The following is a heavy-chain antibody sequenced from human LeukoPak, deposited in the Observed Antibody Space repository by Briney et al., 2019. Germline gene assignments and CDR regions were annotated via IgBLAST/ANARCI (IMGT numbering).Heavy chain of an antibody. CDR3: ARDSNRYSGSRNPFDY. CDR1: GYTFPSYF. CDR2: INPNSGGT. D-gene: IGHD1-26*01. J-gene: IGHJ4*02. Sequence: ASVKVSCKASGYTFPSYFMHWVRQAPGQGLEWMGRINPNSGGTNYAQKFQGRVTMTRDTSISTAYMELSRLRSDDTAVYYCARDSNRYSGSRNPFDYWGQGTLVTVSS. V-gene: IGHV1-2*06.